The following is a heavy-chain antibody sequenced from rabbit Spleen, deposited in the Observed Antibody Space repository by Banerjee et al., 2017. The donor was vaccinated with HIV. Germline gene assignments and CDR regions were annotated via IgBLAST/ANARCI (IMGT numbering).Heavy chain of an antibody. J-gene: IGHJ4*01. D-gene: IGHD1-1*01. Sequence: EQLEESGGGLVKPEGSLTLTCKASGVSFSSSYYMCWVRQAPGKGLEWIGCINIVTGKPVYATWAKGRFTISRTSSTTVTLRMTSLTAADTATYFCARDLVAVIGWNFNLWGPGTLVTVS. CDR2: INIVTGKP. CDR3: ARDLVAVIGWNFNL. CDR1: GVSFSSSYY. V-gene: IGHV1S45*01.